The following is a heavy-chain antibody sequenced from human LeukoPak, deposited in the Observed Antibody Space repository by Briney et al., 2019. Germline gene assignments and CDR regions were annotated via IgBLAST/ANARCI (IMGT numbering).Heavy chain of an antibody. V-gene: IGHV4-38-2*01. CDR2: IYHSGST. CDR1: GYSISSGYY. D-gene: IGHD6-13*01. Sequence: PSETLSLTCAVSGYSISSGYYWGWIRQPPGKGLEWIGSIYHSGSTYYKPSLKSRVTISVDTSKNQFSLKLSSVTAADTAVYYCARIRLRAAYWGQGTLVTVSS. J-gene: IGHJ4*02. CDR3: ARIRLRAAY.